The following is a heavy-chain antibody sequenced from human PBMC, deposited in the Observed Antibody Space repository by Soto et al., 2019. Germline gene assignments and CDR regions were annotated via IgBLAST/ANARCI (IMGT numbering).Heavy chain of an antibody. J-gene: IGHJ6*02. CDR1: GFTFSSYW. Sequence: HPGGSLRLSCAASGFTFSSYWMSWVRQAPGKGLEWVANIKQDGSEKYYVDSVKGRFTISRDNAKNSLYLQMNSLRAEDTAVYYCARDGAAYSSGWDNDYGMDVWGQGTTVTVSS. CDR2: IKQDGSEK. V-gene: IGHV3-7*01. D-gene: IGHD6-19*01. CDR3: ARDGAAYSSGWDNDYGMDV.